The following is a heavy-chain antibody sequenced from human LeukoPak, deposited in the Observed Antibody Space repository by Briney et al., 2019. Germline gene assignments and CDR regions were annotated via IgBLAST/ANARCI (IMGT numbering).Heavy chain of an antibody. D-gene: IGHD6-13*01. Sequence: GESLKISCQGSGYSFTSYWSGWVRQMPGKGLEWRGIIYPGDSDTRYSPSFQGQVTISAAKSISTAYLQWSSLKASATAMYYCARPAAAGTLEYFQHWGQGTLVTVSS. CDR3: ARPAAAGTLEYFQH. CDR2: IYPGDSDT. CDR1: GYSFTSYW. J-gene: IGHJ1*01. V-gene: IGHV5-51*01.